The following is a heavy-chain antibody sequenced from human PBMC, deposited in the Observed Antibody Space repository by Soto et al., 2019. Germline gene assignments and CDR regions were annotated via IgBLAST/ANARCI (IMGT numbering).Heavy chain of an antibody. Sequence: GESLKISCKGSGYSFNTYWIGWVRQMPGKGLEWVGIINPGDSDISYSPSFQGQVTNSADKSISNAYLQWTRLRASDTARYFFARRRYYDSSNYYPFDYWGQGTLVTVSS. V-gene: IGHV5-51*01. CDR2: INPGDSDI. J-gene: IGHJ4*02. CDR3: ARRRYYDSSNYYPFDY. CDR1: GYSFNTYW. D-gene: IGHD3-22*01.